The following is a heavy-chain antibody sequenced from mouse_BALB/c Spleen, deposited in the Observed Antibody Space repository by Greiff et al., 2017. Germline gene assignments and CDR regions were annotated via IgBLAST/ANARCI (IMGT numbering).Heavy chain of an antibody. CDR3: AGSHYAMDY. CDR1: GFDFSRYW. CDR2: INPDSSTI. V-gene: IGHV4-1*02. J-gene: IGHJ4*01. Sequence: EVQVVESGGGLVQPGGSLKLSCAASGFDFSRYWMSWVRQAPGKGLEWIGEINPDSSTINYTPSLKDKFIISRDNAKNTLYLQMSKVRSEDTALYYCAGSHYAMDYWGQGTSVTVSS.